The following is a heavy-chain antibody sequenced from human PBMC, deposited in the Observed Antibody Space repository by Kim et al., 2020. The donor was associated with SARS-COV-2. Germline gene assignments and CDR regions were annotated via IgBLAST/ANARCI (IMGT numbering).Heavy chain of an antibody. J-gene: IGHJ4*01. Sequence: SETLSLTCAVYGGSFSGYYWSWIRQPPGKGLEWIGEINHSGSTNYNPSLKSRVTISVDTSKNQFSLKLSSVTAADTAVYYCARLFQLRLPVAGVYYFDY. D-gene: IGHD6-19*01. CDR3: ARLFQLRLPVAGVYYFDY. CDR2: INHSGST. V-gene: IGHV4-34*01. CDR1: GGSFSGYY.